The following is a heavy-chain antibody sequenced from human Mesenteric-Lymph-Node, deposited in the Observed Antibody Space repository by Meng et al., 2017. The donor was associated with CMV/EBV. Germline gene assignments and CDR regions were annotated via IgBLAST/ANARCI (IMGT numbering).Heavy chain of an antibody. D-gene: IGHD3-10*01. J-gene: IGHJ4*02. V-gene: IGHV3-53*01. CDR2: IYRVGST. Sequence: GGSLRLSCAASGFTVSSHYMSWVRQAPGKGLEWVSLIYRVGSTYYADSVKGRFTISRDNLKNTLYLQMDGLRAEDTAVYYCARDRGDLMYYFDYWGQGTLVTVSS. CDR3: ARDRGDLMYYFDY. CDR1: GFTVSSHY.